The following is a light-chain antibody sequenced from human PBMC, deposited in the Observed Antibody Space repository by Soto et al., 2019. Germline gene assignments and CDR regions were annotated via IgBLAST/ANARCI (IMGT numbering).Light chain of an antibody. CDR3: QQRSNWPPTWT. CDR1: QSVSSY. J-gene: IGKJ1*01. CDR2: DAS. Sequence: EIVLTQSPATLSLSPGERATLSCRASQSVSSYSAWYQHKPGQAPRLLIYDASKRATGIPARFSGSGSGTDFTLTISSLEPEDFAVYYCQQRSNWPPTWTFGQGTRVEIK. V-gene: IGKV3-11*01.